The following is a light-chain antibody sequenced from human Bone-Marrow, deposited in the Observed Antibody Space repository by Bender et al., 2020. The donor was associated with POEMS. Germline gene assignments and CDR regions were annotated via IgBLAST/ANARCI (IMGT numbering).Light chain of an antibody. J-gene: IGLJ3*02. V-gene: IGLV2-23*02. CDR1: SGDVGSYCL. Sequence: QSALTQPGSVSGSPGQSISISCSGSSGDVGSYCLVSWYPQHPGQAPKLIIYDVRKRPSGVSDRFAGSKSGSTASLTISVLQAEDEADYDCCSYAGPNTWLFGGGTKLTVL. CDR2: DVR. CDR3: CSYAGPNTWL.